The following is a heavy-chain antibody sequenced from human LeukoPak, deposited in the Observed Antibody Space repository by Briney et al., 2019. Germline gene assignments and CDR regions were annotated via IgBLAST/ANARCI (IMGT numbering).Heavy chain of an antibody. CDR3: ARDVYYDFWSGPTPYGMDV. D-gene: IGHD3-3*01. Sequence: GASVKVSCKASGGTFSSYAISWVRQAPGQGLEWMGRIIPILGIANYAQKFQGRVTITADKSTSTAYMELSSLRSEDTAVYYCARDVYYDFWSGPTPYGMDVWGQGTTVTVSS. J-gene: IGHJ6*02. CDR2: IIPILGIA. V-gene: IGHV1-69*04. CDR1: GGTFSSYA.